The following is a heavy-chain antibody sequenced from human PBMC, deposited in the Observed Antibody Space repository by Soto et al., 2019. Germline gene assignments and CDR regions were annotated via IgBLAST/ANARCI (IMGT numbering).Heavy chain of an antibody. CDR3: AHRPTSTDDFYFDY. Sequence: QITLTESGPTLVTPTQTLTLTCSFSGFTLTTSGEAVGWFRQPPGKAPEWLALIYWNDDKRYSPSLRSRLIVTGDSSKNQVVLTLADVDAADSGTYYCAHRPTSTDDFYFDYWGQGTLVTVSS. J-gene: IGHJ4*02. V-gene: IGHV2-5*01. CDR1: GFTLTTSGEA. D-gene: IGHD2-21*02. CDR2: IYWNDDK.